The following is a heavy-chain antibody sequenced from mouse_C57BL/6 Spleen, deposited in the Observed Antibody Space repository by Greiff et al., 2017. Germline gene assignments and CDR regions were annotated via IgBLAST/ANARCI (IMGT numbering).Heavy chain of an antibody. CDR3: ESSGRLRGFAY. CDR1: GYTFTSYD. D-gene: IGHD2-4*01. J-gene: IGHJ2*01. CDR2: IYPRAGST. V-gene: IGHV1-85*01. Sequence: VQLQQSGPELVRPGASVKLSCKASGYTFTSYDINWVKQTPGQGLEWIGWIYPRAGSTNYNEKFKGKATLTVDTSSSPASMALHSLTSEDSAVYFFESSGRLRGFAYWGQGTTLTVSA.